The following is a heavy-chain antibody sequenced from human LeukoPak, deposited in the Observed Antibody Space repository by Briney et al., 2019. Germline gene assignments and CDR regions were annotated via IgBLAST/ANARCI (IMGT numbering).Heavy chain of an antibody. V-gene: IGHV3-48*01. CDR1: GFTFSVYS. D-gene: IGHD4-17*01. J-gene: IGHJ6*02. Sequence: PGGSLRLSCAASGFTFSVYSMNWVRQAPGKGLEWVSYITASSRTKYYADSVKGRFSISRDNSKNTLYLQMNSLRAEDTAVYYCARYGDSTYGMDVWGQGTTVTVSS. CDR3: ARYGDSTYGMDV. CDR2: ITASSRTK.